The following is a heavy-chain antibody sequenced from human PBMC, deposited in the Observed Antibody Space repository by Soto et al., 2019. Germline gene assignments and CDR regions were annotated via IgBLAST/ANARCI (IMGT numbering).Heavy chain of an antibody. CDR1: GGSFSGYY. J-gene: IGHJ1*01. Sequence: PSETLSLTCAVYGGSFSGYYWSWIRQPPGKGLEWIGEINHSGSTNYNPSLKSQVTISVDTSKNQFSLKLSSVTAADTAVYYCARGRGRIKYFQHWGQGTLVTVSS. V-gene: IGHV4-34*01. CDR2: INHSGST. D-gene: IGHD5-12*01. CDR3: ARGRGRIKYFQH.